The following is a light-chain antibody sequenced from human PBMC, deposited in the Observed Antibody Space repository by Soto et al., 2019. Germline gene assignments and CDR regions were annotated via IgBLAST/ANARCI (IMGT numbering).Light chain of an antibody. Sequence: QSALTQPASVSGSPGQSIAISCTGTSSDVGGYNYVSWYQQHPGKAPKLMIHDVSNRPSGVSNRFSGSKSGNTASLTISGLQTDDEADYYCSSYTSNDTYVFGTGTKAT. CDR1: SSDVGGYNY. CDR2: DVS. CDR3: SSYTSNDTYV. J-gene: IGLJ1*01. V-gene: IGLV2-14*01.